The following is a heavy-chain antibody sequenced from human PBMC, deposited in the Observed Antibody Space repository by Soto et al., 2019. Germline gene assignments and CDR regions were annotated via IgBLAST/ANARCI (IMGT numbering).Heavy chain of an antibody. CDR2: IFHSGDT. CDR3: AYSTGWYRHDV. D-gene: IGHD6-19*01. V-gene: IGHV4-4*02. CDR1: GDSISNSRW. J-gene: IGHJ3*01. Sequence: QVQLLESGPGLVKPSGTLYLTCAVSGDSISNSRWWTWVRQPPGKGLEWIGDIFHSGDTNYNPSLKSRVFISVDKSQNQFSLKVSSVTAADTAVYYCAYSTGWYRHDVWGQGTLVTVSS.